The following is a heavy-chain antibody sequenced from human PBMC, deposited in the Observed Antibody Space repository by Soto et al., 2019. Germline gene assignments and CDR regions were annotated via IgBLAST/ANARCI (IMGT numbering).Heavy chain of an antibody. J-gene: IGHJ4*02. D-gene: IGHD3-16*01. CDR3: AGLMIAFGGVFDY. CDR2: ISGSGRKT. CDR1: GFTFNTYD. Sequence: EGQLLESGGGLVPAGGSLRLSCAASGFTFNTYDMSWVRQAPGKGPEWVSDISGSGRKTNYADSVKGRFTISRDNSKNTLYLQMNSLRADDTALYYCAGLMIAFGGVFDYWGPGPLVTVSS. V-gene: IGHV3-23*01.